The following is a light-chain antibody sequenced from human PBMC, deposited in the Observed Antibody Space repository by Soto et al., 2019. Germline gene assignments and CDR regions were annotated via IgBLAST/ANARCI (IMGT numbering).Light chain of an antibody. V-gene: IGKV3-20*01. CDR2: GAS. J-gene: IGKJ5*01. Sequence: EIALTQSPGTLSLSPGERATRSCRASQSVSSSYLAWYQQKPGQAPRLLIYGASSRATGIPDRFSGSGSGTDFTLTISRLEPEDFAVYYCQQYGSSPPITFGQGTRLEIK. CDR3: QQYGSSPPIT. CDR1: QSVSSSY.